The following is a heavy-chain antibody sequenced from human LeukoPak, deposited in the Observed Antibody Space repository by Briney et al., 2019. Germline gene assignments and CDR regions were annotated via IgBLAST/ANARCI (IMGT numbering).Heavy chain of an antibody. CDR2: ISWNSGSI. V-gene: IGHV3-9*03. Sequence: GRSLRLSCAASGFTFDDYAMHWVRQAPGKGLEWVSGISWNSGSIGYADSVKGRFTISRGNAKNSLYLQMNSLRAEDMALYYCAKGGCSSTSCLFDIWGQGTMVTVSS. CDR3: AKGGCSSTSCLFDI. J-gene: IGHJ3*02. D-gene: IGHD2-2*01. CDR1: GFTFDDYA.